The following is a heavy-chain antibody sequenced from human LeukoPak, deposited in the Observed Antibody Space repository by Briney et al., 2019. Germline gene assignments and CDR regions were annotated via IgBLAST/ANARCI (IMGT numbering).Heavy chain of an antibody. V-gene: IGHV3-66*01. CDR3: ARSGFGVLYYYGMDV. Sequence: GGSLRLSCAASGFTVSSNYMSWVRQAPGKGLEWVSIIYSGDSTYYADSVKGRFTISRDNSKNTLWLQMTSLRAEDTAVYYCARSGFGVLYYYGMDVWGQGTTVTVSS. J-gene: IGHJ6*02. CDR1: GFTVSSNY. CDR2: IYSGDST. D-gene: IGHD3-10*01.